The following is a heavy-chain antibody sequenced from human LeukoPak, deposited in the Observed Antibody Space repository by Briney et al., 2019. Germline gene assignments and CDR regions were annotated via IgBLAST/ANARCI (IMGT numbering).Heavy chain of an antibody. V-gene: IGHV3-30*02. CDR1: GFTFSSYG. CDR2: IRYDGSNK. Sequence: PGGSLRLSCAASGFTFSSYGMHWVRQAPGKGLEWVAFIRYDGSNKYYADSAKGRFTISRDNSKNTLYLQMNSLRAEDTAVYYCAKDKFEEYYFDYWGQGTLVTVSS. D-gene: IGHD3-10*01. J-gene: IGHJ4*02. CDR3: AKDKFEEYYFDY.